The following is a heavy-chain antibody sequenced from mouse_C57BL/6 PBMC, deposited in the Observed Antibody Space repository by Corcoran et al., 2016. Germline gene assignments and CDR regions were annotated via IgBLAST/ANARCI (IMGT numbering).Heavy chain of an antibody. J-gene: IGHJ4*01. V-gene: IGHV9-3*01. CDR3: ARRDYGYDPLYAMDY. CDR2: INTYSGVP. D-gene: IGHD2-2*01. CDR1: GYTFTTYG. Sequence: QIQLVQSGPELKKPGETVKISCNASGYTFTTYGMSWVKQAPGKGLKWMGWINTYSGVPTYADDFKGRFAFSLETSASTAYLQINNLKNEDTATYFCARRDYGYDPLYAMDYWGQGTSVTVSS.